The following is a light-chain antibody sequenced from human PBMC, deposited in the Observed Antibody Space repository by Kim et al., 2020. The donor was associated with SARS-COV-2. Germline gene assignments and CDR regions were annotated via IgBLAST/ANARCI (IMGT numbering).Light chain of an antibody. CDR3: NSRDSNDNVV. V-gene: IGLV3-19*01. J-gene: IGLJ2*01. CDR2: GKN. CDR1: SLRSYY. Sequence: VAMGQTVRITCQGDSLRSYYATWYQQKPGQAPILVIYGKNNRPSGIPDRFSGSSSGNTASLTITGTQAGDEADYYCNSRDSNDNVVFGGGTQLTVL.